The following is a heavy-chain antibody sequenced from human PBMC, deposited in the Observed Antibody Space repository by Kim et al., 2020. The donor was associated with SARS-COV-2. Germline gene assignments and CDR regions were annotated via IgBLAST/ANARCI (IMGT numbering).Heavy chain of an antibody. CDR1: GFTFSSYE. CDR2: ISHSSSTI. Sequence: GGSLRLFCAASGFTFSSYEMNWVRQAPGKGLEWVSYISHSSSTIYYADSVKGRFTISRDNAKNSLYLQMNSLRAEDTAVYYCARLELELPGIWGQGTLVTVSS. CDR3: ARLELELPGI. V-gene: IGHV3-48*03. D-gene: IGHD1-7*01. J-gene: IGHJ4*02.